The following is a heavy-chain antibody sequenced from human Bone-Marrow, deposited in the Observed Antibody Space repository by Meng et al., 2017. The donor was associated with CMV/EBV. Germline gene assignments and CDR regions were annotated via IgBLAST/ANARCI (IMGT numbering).Heavy chain of an antibody. CDR1: GGSISSSSYY. Sequence: SDRPSLTCTVSGGSISSSSYYWGWIRQPPGKGLEWIGSIFYSGSTYYNPSLKSRVTISIDTSKHQFSLNLRSVTAADTAVYYCARLYCTNGVCYKFDYWGQGTLVTVSS. V-gene: IGHV4-39*01. D-gene: IGHD2-8*01. J-gene: IGHJ4*02. CDR2: IFYSGST. CDR3: ARLYCTNGVCYKFDY.